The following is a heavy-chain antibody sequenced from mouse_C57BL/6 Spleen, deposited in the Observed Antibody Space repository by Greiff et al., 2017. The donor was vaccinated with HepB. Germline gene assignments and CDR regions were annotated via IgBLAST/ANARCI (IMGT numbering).Heavy chain of an antibody. CDR2: IHPNSGSP. CDR3: ASRAAQAWFAD. V-gene: IGHV1-64*01. J-gene: IGHJ3*01. CDR1: GYTFTSYW. Sequence: QVQLQQPGAELVTPGASVKLSCKASGYTFTSYWLHWVKQRPGQGLEWIGMIHPNSGSPNYNETFKSKATLTVDKSSSTAYMQLSSLTSEDDAVYYCASRAAQAWFADWGQGTLVTVSA. D-gene: IGHD3-2*02.